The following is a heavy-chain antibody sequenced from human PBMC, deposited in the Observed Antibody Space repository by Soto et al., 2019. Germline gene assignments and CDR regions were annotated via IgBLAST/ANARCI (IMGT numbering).Heavy chain of an antibody. CDR2: ISYDGSNK. CDR1: GFTFSSYA. J-gene: IGHJ4*02. CDR3: AGDFDY. V-gene: IGHV3-30-3*01. Sequence: GGSRRLSCAASGFTFSSYAMHWVRQAPGKGLEWVAVISYDGSNKYYADSVKGRFTISRDNSKNTLYLQMNSLRAEDTAVYYCAGDFDYWGQGTLVTVSS.